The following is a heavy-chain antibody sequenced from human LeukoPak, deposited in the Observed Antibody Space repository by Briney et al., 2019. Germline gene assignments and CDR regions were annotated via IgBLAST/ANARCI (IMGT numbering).Heavy chain of an antibody. Sequence: SETLSLTCTVSGGSISSYYWSWIRQPPGKGLEWIGYIYYSGSTNYNPSLKSRVTISVDTSKNQFSLKLSSVTAADTAVYYCARHMGLGYSYGYPYFDYWGKGTLVTVSS. CDR3: ARHMGLGYSYGYPYFDY. V-gene: IGHV4-59*08. CDR2: IYYSGST. D-gene: IGHD5-18*01. J-gene: IGHJ4*02. CDR1: GGSISSYY.